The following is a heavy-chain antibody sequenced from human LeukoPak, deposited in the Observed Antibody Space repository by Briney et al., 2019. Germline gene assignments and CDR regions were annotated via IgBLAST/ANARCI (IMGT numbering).Heavy chain of an antibody. V-gene: IGHV4-34*01. CDR3: ARGFTGSPSTYMDV. Sequence: PSETLSLTCAVYSGSFSGYYWSWLRQPPGKGLEWIGEINHSGSTNYNPSLKSRVTTSVDTSKNQFSLNLDSVTAADTAVYYCARGFTGSPSTYMDVWGKGTTVTVSS. CDR2: INHSGST. D-gene: IGHD3-16*01. CDR1: SGSFSGYY. J-gene: IGHJ6*03.